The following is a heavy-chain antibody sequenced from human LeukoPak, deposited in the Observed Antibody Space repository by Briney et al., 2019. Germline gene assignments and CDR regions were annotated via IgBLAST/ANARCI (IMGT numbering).Heavy chain of an antibody. V-gene: IGHV3-15*07. CDR1: GFTFQNAW. CDR3: ATVGENRSGYYY. J-gene: IGHJ4*02. D-gene: IGHD6-19*01. CDR2: VKSKTGGGTT. Sequence: GGSLRLSCAASGFTFQNAWMTWVRQAPGKGLEWVGRVKSKTGGGTTDYAVPVTGRFAISRDDSKNTVYLEMNSLKTEDTAVYYCATVGENRSGYYYWGQGTLVTVSS.